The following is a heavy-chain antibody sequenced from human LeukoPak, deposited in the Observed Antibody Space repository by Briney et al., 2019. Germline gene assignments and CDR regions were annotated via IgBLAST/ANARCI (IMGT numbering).Heavy chain of an antibody. D-gene: IGHD5-24*01. J-gene: IGHJ1*01. CDR3: ARARDGYNPKYFQH. CDR2: IKKDGSEK. V-gene: IGHV3-7*04. Sequence: QPGGSLRLSCAASGFTFSSYWMSWVRQAPGKGLEWVANIKKDGSEKNYVDSVKGRFTISRDNAKNSLYLQMNSLRAEDTAVYYCARARDGYNPKYFQHWGQGTLVTVSS. CDR1: GFTFSSYW.